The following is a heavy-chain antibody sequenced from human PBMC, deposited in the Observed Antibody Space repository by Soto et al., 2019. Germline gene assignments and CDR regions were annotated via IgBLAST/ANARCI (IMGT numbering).Heavy chain of an antibody. CDR1: GYTFTSYA. Sequence: GASVKVSCKASGYTFTSYAIHWVRQAPGQGLEWMGMISAGNGNTKYSQKFHGRVTMTRDTSTATVYMELSSLRFEDTAVYYCARESPGTCYFDYWGLGTLVTVSS. CDR3: ARESPGTCYFDY. D-gene: IGHD6-13*01. V-gene: IGHV1-3*01. J-gene: IGHJ4*02. CDR2: ISAGNGNT.